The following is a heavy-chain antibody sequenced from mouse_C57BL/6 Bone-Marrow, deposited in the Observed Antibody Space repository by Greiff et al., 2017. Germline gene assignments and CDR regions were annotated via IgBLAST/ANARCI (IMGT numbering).Heavy chain of an antibody. Sequence: EVKLVESGGGLVKPGGSLKLSCAASGFTFSSYAMSWVRQTPEKRLEWVATISHGGSYTYYPDNVKGRITLSGDNANNNPYLQMSHLKSEDTAMYYCARGGFLYCGSSQYYFDYWGQGTTLTVSS. D-gene: IGHD1-1*01. CDR2: ISHGGSYT. V-gene: IGHV5-4*03. CDR1: GFTFSSYA. J-gene: IGHJ2*01. CDR3: ARGGFLYCGSSQYYFDY.